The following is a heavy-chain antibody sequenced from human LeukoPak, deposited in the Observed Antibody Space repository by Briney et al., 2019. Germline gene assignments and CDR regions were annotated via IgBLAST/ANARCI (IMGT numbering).Heavy chain of an antibody. J-gene: IGHJ4*02. CDR1: GFSFNNYA. CDR2: ISGRSSTI. CDR3: ARDRIKSGSYYFDY. V-gene: IGHV3-48*01. Sequence: GGSLRLSCAASGFSFNNYAMSWVRQAPGKGLEWVSYISGRSSTIYYADSVKGRFTISRDNAKNLMYLQMNSLRAEDTAVYYCARDRIKSGSYYFDYWGQGTLVTVSS. D-gene: IGHD1-26*01.